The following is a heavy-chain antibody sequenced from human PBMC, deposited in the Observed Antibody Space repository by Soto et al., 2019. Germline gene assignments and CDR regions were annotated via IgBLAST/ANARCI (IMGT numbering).Heavy chain of an antibody. V-gene: IGHV4-59*01. CDR3: ARGLYYYGSGSSKVPRYFDY. CDR2: IFYSGST. CDR1: GGSISSYY. J-gene: IGHJ4*02. Sequence: SETLSLTCTVSGGSISSYYWSWIRQPPGKGLEWIGYIFYSGSTNYNPSLKSRVTISVDTSKNQFSLKLSSVTAADTAVYYCARGLYYYGSGSSKVPRYFDYWGQGTLVTVSS. D-gene: IGHD3-10*01.